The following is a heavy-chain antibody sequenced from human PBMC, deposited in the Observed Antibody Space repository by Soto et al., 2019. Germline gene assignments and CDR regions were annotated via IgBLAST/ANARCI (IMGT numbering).Heavy chain of an antibody. CDR3: ARAGGPVDYSDYVGTHYFDY. V-gene: IGHV1-2*02. CDR2: IDPDSGDT. CDR1: GYSFTGYY. Sequence: WASVKVSCKASGYSFTGYYMHWMRRAPGQGLEWMGWIDPDSGDTKHAQKFQGRVTMTRDTSISTAYMELSSLRSDDTAVYYCARAGGPVDYSDYVGTHYFDYWGQGALVTVSS. J-gene: IGHJ4*02. D-gene: IGHD4-17*01.